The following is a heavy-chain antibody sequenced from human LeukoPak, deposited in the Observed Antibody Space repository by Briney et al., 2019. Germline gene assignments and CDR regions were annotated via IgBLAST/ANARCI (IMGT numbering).Heavy chain of an antibody. D-gene: IGHD3-22*01. Sequence: GGSLRLSCAASGFTFSSYSMNWVRQAPGKGLEWVSYISSSSTIYYADSVKGRFTISRDNAKNSLYLQMNSLRAEDTAVYYCARDPSYYYDSSGYPVDYWGQGTLVTVSS. J-gene: IGHJ4*02. CDR2: ISSSSTI. CDR3: ARDPSYYYDSSGYPVDY. CDR1: GFTFSSYS. V-gene: IGHV3-48*01.